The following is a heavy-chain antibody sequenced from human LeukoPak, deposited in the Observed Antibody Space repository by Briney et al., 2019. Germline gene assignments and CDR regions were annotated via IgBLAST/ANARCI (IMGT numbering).Heavy chain of an antibody. CDR2: IIPILGEP. V-gene: IGHV1-69*02. Sequence: SVKVSCKASGGTFSSYTISWVRQAPGQGREWMGRIIPILGEPDYAQKFQGRVTITADMSTSTAYMELSSLRSEDTAVYYCARKGGLGTYGIFDYWGQGTLVTVSS. J-gene: IGHJ4*02. CDR1: GGTFSSYT. CDR3: ARKGGLGTYGIFDY. D-gene: IGHD3-10*01.